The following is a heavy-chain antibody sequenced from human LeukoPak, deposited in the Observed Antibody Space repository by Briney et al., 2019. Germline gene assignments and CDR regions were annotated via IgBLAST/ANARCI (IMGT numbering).Heavy chain of an antibody. CDR1: GGTFSSYA. V-gene: IGHV1-69*01. D-gene: IGHD2-15*01. CDR3: ASDHRGGRRWFDP. CDR2: IIPIFGTA. Sequence: SVKVSCKASGGTFSSYAISWVRQAPGQGLEWMGGIIPIFGTANYAQKFQGRVTITADESTSTAYMELSSLRSEDTAVYYCASDHRGGRRWFDPWGQGTLVTVSS. J-gene: IGHJ5*02.